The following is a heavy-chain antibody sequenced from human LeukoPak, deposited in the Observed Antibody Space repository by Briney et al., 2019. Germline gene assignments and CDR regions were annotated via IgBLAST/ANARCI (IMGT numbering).Heavy chain of an antibody. CDR3: ARGPPRGKYYYLDV. Sequence: PGGSLRLSCAASGFTFSSFDMHWVRQPTGQGLEWVSTIGTASDTYYPGSVEGRFTLYRDSAKNSLYLQMNSLTAGDTAVYYCARGPPRGKYYYLDVWGKGTTVTVSS. D-gene: IGHD1-1*01. CDR2: IGTASDT. V-gene: IGHV3-13*01. J-gene: IGHJ6*03. CDR1: GFTFSSFD.